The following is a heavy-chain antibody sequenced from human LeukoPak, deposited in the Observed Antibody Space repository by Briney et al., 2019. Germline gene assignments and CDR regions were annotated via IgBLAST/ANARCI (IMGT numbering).Heavy chain of an antibody. Sequence: GGSLRLSCAASGFTFSSYELNWVRQAPGKGLEWVSYISDTGSTIYYADSVEGRFTISRDNAKNSLYLQMNSLRAEDTAVYYCARDSPGDYFDYWGQGTLVTVSS. V-gene: IGHV3-48*03. D-gene: IGHD1-14*01. CDR2: ISDTGSTI. CDR1: GFTFSSYE. CDR3: ARDSPGDYFDY. J-gene: IGHJ4*02.